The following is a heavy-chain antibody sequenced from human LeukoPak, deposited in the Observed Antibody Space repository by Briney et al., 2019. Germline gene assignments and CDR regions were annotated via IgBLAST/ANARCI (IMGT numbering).Heavy chain of an antibody. Sequence: SETLSLTCTVSGGSISSGSYYWSWIRQPAGKGLEWIGRIYTSGSTNYNPSLKSRVTISVDTSENQFSLKLSSVTAADTAVYYCARGYCSSTSCYWRYWGQGTLVTVSS. V-gene: IGHV4-61*02. J-gene: IGHJ4*02. CDR2: IYTSGST. CDR3: ARGYCSSTSCYWRY. CDR1: GGSISSGSYY. D-gene: IGHD2-2*01.